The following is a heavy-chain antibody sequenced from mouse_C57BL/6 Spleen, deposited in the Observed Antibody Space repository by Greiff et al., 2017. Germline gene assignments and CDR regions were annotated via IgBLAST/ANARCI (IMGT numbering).Heavy chain of an antibody. CDR1: GYTFTDYY. V-gene: IGHV1-26*01. CDR2: INPNNGGT. CDR3: ARATLWDYYAMDY. Sequence: EVQLQQSGPELVKPGASVKISCKASGYTFTDYYMNWVKQSHGKSLEWIGDINPNNGGTSYNQKFKGKATLTVDKSSSTAYMELRSLTSEDSAVYYCARATLWDYYAMDYWGQGTSVTVSS. D-gene: IGHD1-1*02. J-gene: IGHJ4*01.